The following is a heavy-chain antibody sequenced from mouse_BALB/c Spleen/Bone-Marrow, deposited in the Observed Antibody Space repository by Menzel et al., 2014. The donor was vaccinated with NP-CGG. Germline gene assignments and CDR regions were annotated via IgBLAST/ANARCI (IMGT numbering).Heavy chain of an antibody. CDR3: VRGGNYRFDY. Sequence: VQVVESGPELVKPGASVKISCKASGYAFSSSWMNWVKQRPGQGHEWIGRIYPGDGDTNYNGKFKGKATLTADKSSSTAYTQLSSLTSVDSAVYFCVRGGNYRFDYWGQGTTLTVSS. D-gene: IGHD2-1*01. CDR1: GYAFSSSW. J-gene: IGHJ2*01. V-gene: IGHV1-82*01. CDR2: IYPGDGDT.